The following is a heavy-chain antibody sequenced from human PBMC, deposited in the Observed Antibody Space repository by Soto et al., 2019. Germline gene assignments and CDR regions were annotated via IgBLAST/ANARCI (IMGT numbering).Heavy chain of an antibody. Sequence: ASVKVSCKASGYTFTRSGISWVRQAPGQGPEWMGWISSYNGDTNYAQTFQGRVTMTTDTSTSTAYMELRSLRSDDTAVYYCAREGVAPYYYYGMDVWGQGNPGHRL. V-gene: IGHV1-18*01. D-gene: IGHD5-12*01. CDR3: AREGVAPYYYYGMDV. CDR2: ISSYNGDT. CDR1: GYTFTRSG. J-gene: IGHJ6*02.